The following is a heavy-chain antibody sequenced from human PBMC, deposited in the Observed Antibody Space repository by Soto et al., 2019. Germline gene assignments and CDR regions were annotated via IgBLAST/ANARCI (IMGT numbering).Heavy chain of an antibody. Sequence: GGSLRLSCTVSGFIFGDYAMSWFRQAPGEGLDWVGFIRSKAYGGTTEYAASVRGRFTISRDDSKSVAYLQMNSLKTEDTAVYYCTRGTNRYCSGGSCYPPFDYWGQGTLVTVSS. D-gene: IGHD2-15*01. CDR2: IRSKAYGGTT. CDR3: TRGTNRYCSGGSCYPPFDY. V-gene: IGHV3-49*03. CDR1: GFIFGDYA. J-gene: IGHJ4*02.